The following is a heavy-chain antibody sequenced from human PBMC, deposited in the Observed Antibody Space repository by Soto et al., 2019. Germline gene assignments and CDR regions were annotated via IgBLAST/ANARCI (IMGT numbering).Heavy chain of an antibody. Sequence: EVQLVESGGGLVKPGGSLRLSCAASGFTFSSYSMNWVRQAPGKGLEWVSSISSSGSTIYYADSVKGRFTISRDNAKNSLYLQMNSLRAEDTAVYYCAALHSGWWGFDYWGQGTLVTVSS. D-gene: IGHD2-15*01. V-gene: IGHV3-21*04. CDR1: GFTFSSYS. J-gene: IGHJ4*02. CDR3: AALHSGWWGFDY. CDR2: ISSSGSTI.